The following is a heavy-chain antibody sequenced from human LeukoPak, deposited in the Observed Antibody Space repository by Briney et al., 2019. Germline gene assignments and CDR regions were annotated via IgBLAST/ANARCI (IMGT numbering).Heavy chain of an antibody. CDR1: GFTFSSYE. V-gene: IGHV3-48*03. J-gene: IGHJ3*01. CDR3: ARSKPAADIDAFDL. Sequence: PGGSLRLSCAASGFTFSSYEMNWVRQAPGKGLEWVSYITSSGGTIYYADSVKGRFTISRDNAKNSMYLQMNSLSAEDTAVYYCARSKPAADIDAFDLWGPGTMVTVSS. D-gene: IGHD6-13*01. CDR2: ITSSGGTI.